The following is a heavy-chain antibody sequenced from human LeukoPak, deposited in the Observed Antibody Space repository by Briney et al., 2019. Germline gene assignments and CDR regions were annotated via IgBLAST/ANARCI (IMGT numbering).Heavy chain of an antibody. CDR1: GGSISSGGYS. V-gene: IGHV4-30-2*01. Sequence: SETLSLTCAVSGGSISSGGYSWSWIRQPPGTGLEWIGYIYHSGSTYYNPSLKSRVTISVDRSKNQFSLKLSSVTAADTAVYYCARDLVGYFDYWGQGTLVTVSS. CDR2: IYHSGST. CDR3: ARDLVGYFDY. J-gene: IGHJ4*02.